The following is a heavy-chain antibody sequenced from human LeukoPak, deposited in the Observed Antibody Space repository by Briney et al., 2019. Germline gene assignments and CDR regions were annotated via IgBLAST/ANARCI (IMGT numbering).Heavy chain of an antibody. Sequence: GGSLRLSCATSGFTLSNVWMSWVRQAPGKGLEWVGNIRGDGSVKFYLDSVKGRFTISRDNAKNTLYLQMNSLRPEDTAVYYCGRGSSVAGNLIDSWGQGTQVTVSS. CDR1: GFTLSNVW. CDR2: IRGDGSVK. D-gene: IGHD6-19*01. CDR3: GRGSSVAGNLIDS. V-gene: IGHV3-7*01. J-gene: IGHJ4*02.